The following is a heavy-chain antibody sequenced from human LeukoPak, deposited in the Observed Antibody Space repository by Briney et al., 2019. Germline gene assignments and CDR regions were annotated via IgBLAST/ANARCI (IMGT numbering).Heavy chain of an antibody. CDR3: ARGVGYYYYMDV. J-gene: IGHJ6*03. Sequence: GGSLRLSCAASGFTFSSYWMHWVRQAPGKGLVWVSRINSDGSSTSYADSVKGRFTISRDNAKNTLYPQMNSLRAEDTAVYYCARGVGYYYYMDVWGKGTTVTVSS. CDR1: GFTFSSYW. D-gene: IGHD1-26*01. CDR2: INSDGSST. V-gene: IGHV3-74*01.